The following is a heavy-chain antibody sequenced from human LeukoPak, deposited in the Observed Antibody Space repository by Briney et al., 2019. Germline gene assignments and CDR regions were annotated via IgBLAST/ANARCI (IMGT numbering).Heavy chain of an antibody. CDR1: GGSISSNY. V-gene: IGHV4-59*12. Sequence: SETLSLTCTVSGGSISSNYWSWIRQPPGKGLEWIGYIYHSGSTSYNPSLKSRVTISVDTSKNQFSLKLSSVTAADTAVYYCARDRFREAFDIWGQGTMVTVSS. D-gene: IGHD3-16*01. CDR2: IYHSGST. J-gene: IGHJ3*02. CDR3: ARDRFREAFDI.